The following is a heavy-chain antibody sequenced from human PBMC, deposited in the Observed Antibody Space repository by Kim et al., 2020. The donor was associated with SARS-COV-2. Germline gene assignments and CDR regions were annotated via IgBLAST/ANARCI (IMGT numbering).Heavy chain of an antibody. V-gene: IGHV3-7*01. Sequence: GGSLRLSCAASGFTFSSYWMSWVRQAPGKGLEWVANIRQGGGEKYYVDSVKGRFTISRDNAKNSLYLQMNSLRAEDTAVYYCARREGWIQRGLRVLGIWGQGTLVPVS. CDR2: IRQGGGEK. D-gene: IGHD5-18*01. CDR1: GFTFSSYW. CDR3: ARREGWIQRGLRVLGI. J-gene: IGHJ3*02.